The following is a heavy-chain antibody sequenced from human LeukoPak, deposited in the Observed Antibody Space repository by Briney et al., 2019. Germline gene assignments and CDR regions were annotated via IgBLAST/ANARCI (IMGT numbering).Heavy chain of an antibody. CDR1: GFTFSSYS. CDR3: ARVRGYFDSIDY. J-gene: IGHJ4*02. V-gene: IGHV3-21*01. CDR2: ISSSSYI. Sequence: GGSLRLSCAASGFTFSSYSMNWVRQAPGKGLEWVSSISSSSYIYYADSVKGRFTISRDNAKNSLYLQMNSLRAEDTAVYYCARVRGYFDSIDYWGQGTLVTVSP. D-gene: IGHD3-9*01.